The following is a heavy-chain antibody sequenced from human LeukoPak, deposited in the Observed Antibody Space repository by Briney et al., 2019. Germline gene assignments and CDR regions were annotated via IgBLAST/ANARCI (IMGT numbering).Heavy chain of an antibody. CDR2: INHSGRT. V-gene: IGHV4-34*01. CDR3: ARRYYGSGSYYNPLGY. D-gene: IGHD3-10*01. Sequence: SETLSLTCAGYGGSFSGYYWSWLGQPPGKGREWSGEINHSGRTNYNPSLKRGINISVETTKNEFSLKLSSVTAADTAVYYCARRYYGSGSYYNPLGYWGQGTLVTVSS. J-gene: IGHJ4*02. CDR1: GGSFSGYY.